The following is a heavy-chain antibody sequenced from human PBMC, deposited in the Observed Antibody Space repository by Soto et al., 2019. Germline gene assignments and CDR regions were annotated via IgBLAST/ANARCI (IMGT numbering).Heavy chain of an antibody. J-gene: IGHJ4*02. Sequence: ESVGGLVQPGRSLRLSCAASGFTFGDYAMQWVRQAPGKGLEWVSAISWNSGSIDYADSVKGRFTISRDNAKNSLYLQMNSLRAEDTALYYCAKSHTTSGWYVTTDYWGQGTRVTVSS. D-gene: IGHD6-19*01. CDR3: AKSHTTSGWYVTTDY. CDR1: GFTFGDYA. V-gene: IGHV3-9*01. CDR2: ISWNSGSI.